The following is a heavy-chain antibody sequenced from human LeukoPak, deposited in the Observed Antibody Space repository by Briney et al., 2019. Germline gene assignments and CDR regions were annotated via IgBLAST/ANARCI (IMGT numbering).Heavy chain of an antibody. CDR3: AREYSGSYFGWVYFDY. CDR2: INPNSGGT. J-gene: IGHJ4*02. D-gene: IGHD1-26*01. Sequence: ASVKVCCKASGYTFTGYYMHWVRQAPGQGLEWMGWINPNSGGTNYAQKFQGRVTMTRDTSISTAYMELSRLRSDDTAVYYCAREYSGSYFGWVYFDYWGQGTLVTVSS. CDR1: GYTFTGYY. V-gene: IGHV1-2*02.